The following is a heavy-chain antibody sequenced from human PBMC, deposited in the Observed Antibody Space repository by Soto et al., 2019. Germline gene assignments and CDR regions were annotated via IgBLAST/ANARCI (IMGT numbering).Heavy chain of an antibody. J-gene: IGHJ5*02. CDR2: ISGSGGST. CDR1: GFTFSSYA. D-gene: IGHD4-17*01. CDR3: AKDLPLTTVTSEGNRALDIVGFDP. V-gene: IGHV3-23*01. Sequence: GGSLRLSCAASGFTFSSYAMSWVRQAPGKGLEWVSAISGSGGSTYYADSVKGRFTISRDNSKNTLYLQMNSLRAEDTAVYYCAKDLPLTTVTSEGNRALDIVGFDPWGQGTLVTVSS.